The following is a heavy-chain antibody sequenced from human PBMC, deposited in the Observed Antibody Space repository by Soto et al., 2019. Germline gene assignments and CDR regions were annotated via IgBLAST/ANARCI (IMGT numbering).Heavy chain of an antibody. J-gene: IGHJ4*02. D-gene: IGHD2-21*02. V-gene: IGHV1-69*13. Sequence: SVKVSCKASGVTFSSYAISWVRQAPGQGLEWMGGLIPIFDTANYAQKLQGGVTITADESTSTAYMELSSLRSDDTAVYYCARGIRSCGGDCYFLSDYWGQGTLVNVSS. CDR1: GVTFSSYA. CDR2: LIPIFDTA. CDR3: ARGIRSCGGDCYFLSDY.